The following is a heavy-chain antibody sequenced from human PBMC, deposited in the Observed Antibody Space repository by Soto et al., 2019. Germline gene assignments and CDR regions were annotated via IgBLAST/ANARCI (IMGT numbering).Heavy chain of an antibody. CDR1: GLIFSSYS. D-gene: IGHD5-12*01. V-gene: IGHV3-48*01. CDR3: ARDRPVDVVPTIPTYYYYMDV. CDR2: IDSSSSDI. Sequence: EVHLAESGGGLVQPGGSLRLSCAASGLIFSSYSMNWVRQAPGKGLEWVSYIDSSSSDIHYAGSVRGRFTISRDNAKKSLFLQMDSLRVEDTAVYYCARDRPVDVVPTIPTYYYYMDVWGKGTTVTVSS. J-gene: IGHJ6*03.